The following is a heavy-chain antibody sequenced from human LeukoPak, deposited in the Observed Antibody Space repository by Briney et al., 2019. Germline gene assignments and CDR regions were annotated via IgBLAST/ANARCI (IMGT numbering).Heavy chain of an antibody. CDR3: AREQWLVPHYFDY. CDR2: IYYTGST. D-gene: IGHD6-19*01. CDR1: GGSISNYY. Sequence: SETLSLTCTVSGGSISNYYWSWIRQPPGKGLEWIGYIYYTGSTNYNPSLKSRVTISVDTSKNQFSLKLTSVTAADTAVYYCAREQWLVPHYFDYWGQGTLVTVSS. J-gene: IGHJ4*02. V-gene: IGHV4-59*01.